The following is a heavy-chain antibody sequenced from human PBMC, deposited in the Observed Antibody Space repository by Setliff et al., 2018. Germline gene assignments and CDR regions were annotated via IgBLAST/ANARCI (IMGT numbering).Heavy chain of an antibody. CDR3: ARDRFYNSWSGTSITAPHDAFDI. Sequence: ASVKVSCKASGYTFTSYYMHWVRQAPGQGLEWMGIIYPSGGSISYAQKFQGRVTMTRDTSTSTVYLEVSSLRSEDTAVYFCARDRFYNSWSGTSITAPHDAFDIWGQGTMVTV. D-gene: IGHD3-3*01. CDR1: GYTFTSYY. J-gene: IGHJ3*02. CDR2: IYPSGGSI. V-gene: IGHV1-46*03.